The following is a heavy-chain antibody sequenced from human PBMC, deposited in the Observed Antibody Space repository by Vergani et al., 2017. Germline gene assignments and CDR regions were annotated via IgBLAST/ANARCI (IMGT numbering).Heavy chain of an antibody. CDR1: GYTFTSYD. CDR2: MNPNSGNT. CDR3: ARGLGSGQITGTEFDY. V-gene: IGHV1-8*01. Sequence: QVQLVQSGAEVKKPGASVKVSCKASGYTFTSYDINWVRQATGQGLEWMGWMNPNSGNTGYAQKFQGRVTMTRNTSISTAYMELSSLRSEETAVYYCARGLGSGQITGTEFDYWGQGTLFTVSS. D-gene: IGHD1-20*01. J-gene: IGHJ4*02.